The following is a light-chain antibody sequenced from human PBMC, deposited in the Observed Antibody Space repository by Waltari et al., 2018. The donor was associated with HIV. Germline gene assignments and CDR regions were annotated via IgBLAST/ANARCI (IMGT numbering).Light chain of an antibody. Sequence: EIVMLQSPATLSVSPGERATLSCRASQSVSSKLAWYQQKPGQAPRLLIYGASTRYTGIPGRFSGSESGTEFILTISSLQSEDCAVYYCQQYYKWPLTFGQGTRLEIK. CDR1: QSVSSK. CDR3: QQYYKWPLT. J-gene: IGKJ5*01. V-gene: IGKV3D-15*01. CDR2: GAS.